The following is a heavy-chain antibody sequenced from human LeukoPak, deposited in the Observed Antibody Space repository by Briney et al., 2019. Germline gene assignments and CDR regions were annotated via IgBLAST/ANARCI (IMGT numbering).Heavy chain of an antibody. CDR1: GGSISSYY. CDR3: ARFTKYDGGGSYLDI. J-gene: IGHJ3*02. V-gene: IGHV4-59*13. CDR2: IYSSGST. D-gene: IGHD3-22*01. Sequence: PSETLSLTCTVSGGSISSYYWSWIRQPPGKELEWIGHIYSSGSTTDNPSLKSRVTISVDTSKNQFSLRMNSVTAADTAVYYCARFTKYDGGGSYLDIWAKGQWSPSLQ.